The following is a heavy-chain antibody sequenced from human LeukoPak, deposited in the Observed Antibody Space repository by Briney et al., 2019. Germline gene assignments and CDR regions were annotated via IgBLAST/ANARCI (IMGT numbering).Heavy chain of an antibody. V-gene: IGHV3-74*01. CDR3: AQSGGTDV. CDR2: ISADGSST. Sequence: SGGSLRLSCAASGFTFSRFSMNWVRQVPGKGLVWVSRISADGSSTNYADSVKGRFTISRDNSKNMLYLQMSGLRVEDTSVYYCAQSGGTDVWGQGTTVTVS. J-gene: IGHJ6*02. CDR1: GFTFSRFS.